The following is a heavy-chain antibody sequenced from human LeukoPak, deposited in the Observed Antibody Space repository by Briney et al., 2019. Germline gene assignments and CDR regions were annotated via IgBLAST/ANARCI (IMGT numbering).Heavy chain of an antibody. Sequence: SVKVSCQASDHIFTGYGVSWVRQAPGQGLDWMGWIRHEDGHTNYPQKFQGRVTVTMDTSTSTAYMEVRSLRSDDTAVYYCARDTGSSLGFDYWGQGSLVTVSS. D-gene: IGHD1-26*01. CDR1: DHIFTGYG. CDR2: IRHEDGHT. V-gene: IGHV1-18*01. J-gene: IGHJ4*02. CDR3: ARDTGSSLGFDY.